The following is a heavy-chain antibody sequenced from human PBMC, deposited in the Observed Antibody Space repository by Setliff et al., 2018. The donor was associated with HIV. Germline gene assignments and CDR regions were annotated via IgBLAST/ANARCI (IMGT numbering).Heavy chain of an antibody. Sequence: SETLSLTCSVSGDSISDTTYYWGWIRQPPGKGLEWIGNIYHSGSTLYKPSLKSRVTMSVDTSKNQFSLKLNFVTAADTAVYHCARLSSYRSSSYYFDYWGQGALVTVSS. CDR3: ARLSSYRSSSYYFDY. D-gene: IGHD6-6*01. V-gene: IGHV4-39*01. J-gene: IGHJ4*02. CDR1: GDSISDTTYY. CDR2: IYHSGST.